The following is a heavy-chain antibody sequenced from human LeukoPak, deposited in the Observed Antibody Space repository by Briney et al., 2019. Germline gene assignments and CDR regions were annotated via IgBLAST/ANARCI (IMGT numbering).Heavy chain of an antibody. D-gene: IGHD3-22*01. CDR1: GGSISSVIYY. V-gene: IGHV4-39*07. J-gene: IGHJ4*02. CDR2: IYYSGST. CDR3: ASIVTYYYDSSGYLDY. Sequence: SETLSLTCTVSGGSISSVIYYWGWIRQPPGTGLEWIGSIYYSGSTYYNPSLKSRVTISVDTSKNQFSLKLSSVTAADTAVYYCASIVTYYYDSSGYLDYWGQGTLVTVSS.